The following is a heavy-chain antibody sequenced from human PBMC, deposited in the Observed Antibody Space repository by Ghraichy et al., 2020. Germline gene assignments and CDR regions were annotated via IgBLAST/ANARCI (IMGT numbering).Heavy chain of an antibody. CDR2: ISDSGGSA. CDR3: AKGGLRYCSGGTCYPFDS. CDR1: GFAFHNYA. D-gene: IGHD2-15*01. J-gene: IGHJ4*02. V-gene: IGHV3-23*01. Sequence: GGSLRLSCSASGFAFHNYAMGWVRLTPGKGLEWVSGISDSGGSAYYADSVKGRFTISRDNSKNTVDMQMNSLRADDAAIYYCAKGGLRYCSGGTCYPFDSWDQGTLVTVSS.